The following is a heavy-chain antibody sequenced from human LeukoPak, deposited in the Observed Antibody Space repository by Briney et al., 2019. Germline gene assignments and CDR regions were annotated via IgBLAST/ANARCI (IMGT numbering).Heavy chain of an antibody. CDR1: GFPFSGYS. CDR2: ITTISTM. V-gene: IGHV3-48*04. CDR3: AKLSLLANLYYYDSSIDI. Sequence: GGSLRLSCAASGFPFSGYSLNWVRQAPGKGLECVAHITTISTMYYADSVKGRFTISRDNAKNSLYLQMNSLRAEDTAVYYCAKLSLLANLYYYDSSIDIWGQGTVVTFSS. D-gene: IGHD3-22*01. J-gene: IGHJ3*02.